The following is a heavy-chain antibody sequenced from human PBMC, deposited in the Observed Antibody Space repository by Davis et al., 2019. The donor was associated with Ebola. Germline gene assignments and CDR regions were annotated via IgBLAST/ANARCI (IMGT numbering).Heavy chain of an antibody. D-gene: IGHD6-19*01. Sequence: ASVKVSCKASGYTFTNYAMHWVRQAPGQGLEWMGWINPNSGGTNYAQKFQGWVTMTRDTSISTAYMELSRLRSDDTAVYYCARDSYSSGWYGFAGYYGMDVWGQGTTVTVSS. CDR1: GYTFTNYA. CDR2: INPNSGGT. J-gene: IGHJ6*02. V-gene: IGHV1-2*04. CDR3: ARDSYSSGWYGFAGYYGMDV.